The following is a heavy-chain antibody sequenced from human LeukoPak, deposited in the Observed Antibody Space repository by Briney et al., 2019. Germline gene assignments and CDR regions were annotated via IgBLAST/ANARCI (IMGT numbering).Heavy chain of an antibody. Sequence: GGSLRLSCAASGFTFSSYAMSWVRQAPGKGLEWVSGISGSGGSTYYAESVKGRFTISRDNSKNTLYLQMNSLRAEDTAVYYCAKTPLVIVATTTTFDYWGQGTLVTVSS. V-gene: IGHV3-23*01. J-gene: IGHJ4*02. CDR2: ISGSGGST. CDR1: GFTFSSYA. D-gene: IGHD5-12*01. CDR3: AKTPLVIVATTTTFDY.